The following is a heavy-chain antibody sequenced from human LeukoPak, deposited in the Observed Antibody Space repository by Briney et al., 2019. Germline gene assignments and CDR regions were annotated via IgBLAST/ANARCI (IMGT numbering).Heavy chain of an antibody. J-gene: IGHJ4*02. V-gene: IGHV1-69*13. D-gene: IGHD5-24*01. CDR1: GGTFSSYA. Sequence: SVKVSCKASGGTFSSYAISWVRQAPGQGLEWMGGIIPIFGTANYAQKFQGRVTITADESTSTAYMELSSLRSDDKAVYYCVRGGDGDRRDFDYWGQGTLVTVSS. CDR2: IIPIFGTA. CDR3: VRGGDGDRRDFDY.